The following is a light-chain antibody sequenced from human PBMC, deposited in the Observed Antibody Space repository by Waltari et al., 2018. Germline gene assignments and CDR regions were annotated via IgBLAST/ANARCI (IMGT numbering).Light chain of an antibody. CDR3: QTWGMNIQV. V-gene: IGLV4-69*01. CDR1: GEYSADA. CDR2: VNSDGSH. Sequence: QLVLTQSPSASASLGASVKLTCTLTGEYSADAIAWHQQQPEKGPRYLMNVNSDGSHDKADGIPERFSDSSAGAERYLIISRLQSDDEADYFCQTWGMNIQVFGGGTRLTVL. J-gene: IGLJ3*02.